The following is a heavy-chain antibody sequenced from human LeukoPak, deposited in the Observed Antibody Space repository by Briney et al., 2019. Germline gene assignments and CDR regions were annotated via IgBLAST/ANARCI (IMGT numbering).Heavy chain of an antibody. CDR2: IKQDGSEK. J-gene: IGHJ4*02. V-gene: IGHV3-7*01. D-gene: IGHD6-19*01. CDR3: ARDSSSGWAPGDYFDY. CDR1: GFTFSSYW. Sequence: GGSLRLSCAASGFTFSSYWMSWVRQAPGKGLEWVANIKQDGSEKYYVDSVKGRFTISRDNAKNSLYPQMNSLRAEDTAVYYCARDSSSGWAPGDYFDYWGQGTLVTVSS.